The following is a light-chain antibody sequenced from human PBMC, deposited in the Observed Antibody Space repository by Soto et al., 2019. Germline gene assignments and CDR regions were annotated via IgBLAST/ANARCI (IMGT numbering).Light chain of an antibody. Sequence: QSVLTQPPSVSGSPGQSVTISCTGTSSDVGSYNRVSWYQQPPGTAPKLVIYEVNNRPSGVPDRFSGSKSGNTASLTISGLQAEDEADYYCSSYTSSSTVVFGGGTKVTVL. V-gene: IGLV2-18*02. CDR2: EVN. CDR1: SSDVGSYNR. J-gene: IGLJ2*01. CDR3: SSYTSSSTVV.